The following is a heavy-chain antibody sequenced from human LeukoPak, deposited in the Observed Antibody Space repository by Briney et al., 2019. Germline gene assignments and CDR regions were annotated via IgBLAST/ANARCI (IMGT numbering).Heavy chain of an antibody. J-gene: IGHJ6*02. CDR3: AKDGPGMDV. CDR1: GSTFSSYG. CDR2: ISYDGSNK. V-gene: IGHV3-30*18. Sequence: PGGSLRLSCAASGSTFSSYGMHWVRQAPGKGLEWVAVISYDGSNKYYADSVKGRFTISRDNSKNTLYLQMNSLRAEDTAVYYCAKDGPGMDVWGQGTTVTVSS.